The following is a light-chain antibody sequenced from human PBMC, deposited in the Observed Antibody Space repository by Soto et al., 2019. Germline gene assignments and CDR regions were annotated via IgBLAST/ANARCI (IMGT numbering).Light chain of an antibody. CDR1: GSDVGAYKY. J-gene: IGLJ3*02. CDR3: CSYAGSYSWV. Sequence: QSVLTQPRSVSGSPGQSVTISCTGTGSDVGAYKYVSWYQQHPGKAPKLIIYDVSERPSGVPDRFSGAKSGDTASLTISGLQVEDEADYYCCSYAGSYSWVFGGGTKVTVL. CDR2: DVS. V-gene: IGLV2-11*01.